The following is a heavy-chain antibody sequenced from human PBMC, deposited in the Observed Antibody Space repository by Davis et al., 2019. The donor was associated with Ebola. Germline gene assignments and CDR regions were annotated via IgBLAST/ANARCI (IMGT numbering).Heavy chain of an antibody. J-gene: IGHJ6*02. CDR1: GFTFSSYA. V-gene: IGHV3-64*01. D-gene: IGHD2-2*01. CDR3: ARDIVVVPAAIFPYYGMDV. CDR2: ISSNGGST. Sequence: GESLKISCAASGFTFSSYAMHWVRQAPGKGLEYVSAISSNGGSTYYANSVKGRFTISRDNSKNTLYLQMGSLRAEDMAVYYCARDIVVVPAAIFPYYGMDVWGQGTTVTVSS.